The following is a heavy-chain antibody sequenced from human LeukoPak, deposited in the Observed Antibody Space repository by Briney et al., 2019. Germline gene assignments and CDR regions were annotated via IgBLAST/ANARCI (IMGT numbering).Heavy chain of an antibody. V-gene: IGHV4-59*08. D-gene: IGHD3-10*01. J-gene: IGHJ5*02. Sequence: PSETLSLTYTGSGGSISSYQWSWIRQPPGKGREGIGYMYYSGSNNYNPSLKSRITISGHTSNNQFSLKLISVTAADAAVYYCAGHDYYGSGSYRWGQGTLVTVSS. CDR1: GGSISSYQ. CDR2: MYYSGSN. CDR3: AGHDYYGSGSYR.